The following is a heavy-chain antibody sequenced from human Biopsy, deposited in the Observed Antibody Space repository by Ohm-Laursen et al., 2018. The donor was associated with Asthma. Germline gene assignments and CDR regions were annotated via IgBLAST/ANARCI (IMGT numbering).Heavy chain of an antibody. CDR2: VYYSGST. J-gene: IGHJ4*02. CDR1: GGSINNFY. D-gene: IGHD2-21*02. Sequence: GTLSLTCLVSGGSINNFYWSWIRQPPGKGLESIGHVYYSGSTNYNPSLKSRVTISIDASKNQFSLKLTSVTAADTAVYYCARGVDRVTGLLDHFDSWGQGTLVTVSS. V-gene: IGHV4-59*01. CDR3: ARGVDRVTGLLDHFDS.